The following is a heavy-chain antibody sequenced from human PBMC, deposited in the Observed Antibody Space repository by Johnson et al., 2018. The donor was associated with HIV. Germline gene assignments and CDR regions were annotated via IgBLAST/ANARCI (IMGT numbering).Heavy chain of an antibody. V-gene: IGHV3-15*01. J-gene: IGHJ3*02. CDR1: GFTFSNAW. D-gene: IGHD6-13*01. CDR2: IRSKTDGGTT. Sequence: VQLVESGGGLVKPGGSLRVSCAASGFTFSNAWMNWVRQAPGKGLEWVGRIRSKTDGGTTEYSAPVKGRFTISRDDSKNTLYLQMNSLKTEDTAVYYCSTGFSSWAFDIWGQGTMVTVSS. CDR3: STGFSSWAFDI.